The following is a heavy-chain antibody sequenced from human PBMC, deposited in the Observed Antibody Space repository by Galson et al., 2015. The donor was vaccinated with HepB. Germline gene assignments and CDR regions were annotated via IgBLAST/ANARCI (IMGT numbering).Heavy chain of an antibody. CDR3: AREGHIVGPTQGAFDI. CDR1: GFTFSSYG. D-gene: IGHD1-26*01. J-gene: IGHJ3*02. Sequence: SLRLSCAASGFTFSSYGMHWVRQAPGKGLEWVAVISYDGSNKYYADSVKGRFTISRDNSKNTLYLQMNSLRAEDTAVYYCAREGHIVGPTQGAFDIWGHGTMVTVSS. V-gene: IGHV3-30*03. CDR2: ISYDGSNK.